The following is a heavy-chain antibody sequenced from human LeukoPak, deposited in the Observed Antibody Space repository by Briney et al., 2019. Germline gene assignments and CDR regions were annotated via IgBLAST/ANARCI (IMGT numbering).Heavy chain of an antibody. D-gene: IGHD6-19*01. CDR2: ISSSGGST. CDR3: AKGRESEQWLVRPFDY. V-gene: IGHV3-23*01. Sequence: GGSLRLSCAASGFTVSSYAMNWVRQAPGKGLQWISAISSSGGSTYYADSVKGRFTISRENSKNTLYLQMNSLRAEHTAVYYCAKGRESEQWLVRPFDYWGQGTLVTVSS. CDR1: GFTVSSYA. J-gene: IGHJ4*02.